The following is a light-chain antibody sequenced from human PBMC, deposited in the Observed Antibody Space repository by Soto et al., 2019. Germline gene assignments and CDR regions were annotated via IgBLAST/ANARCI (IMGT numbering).Light chain of an antibody. CDR2: GAS. CDR1: QSVISS. J-gene: IGKJ4*01. V-gene: IGKV3-15*01. CDR3: QHYNNWLGT. Sequence: EIVVTQSPALVSVSPGERVTLSCRASQSVISSLAWYQQKLGQAPRLLIYGASTRATGIPARFSGSVSGTEFFLNISSLQSEDSAIYYGQHYNNWLGTFGGGTKVEIK.